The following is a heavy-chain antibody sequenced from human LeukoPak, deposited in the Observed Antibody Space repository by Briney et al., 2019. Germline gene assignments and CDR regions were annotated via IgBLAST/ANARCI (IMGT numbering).Heavy chain of an antibody. CDR2: IYYSGST. CDR3: ARDVGGIQLL. J-gene: IGHJ1*01. D-gene: IGHD5-18*01. V-gene: IGHV4-59*01. CDR1: GGSISSYY. Sequence: SETLSLTCTVSGGSISSYYWSWIRQPPGKGLEWIGYIYYSGSTNYNPSLKSRVTISVDTSKNQFSLKLSSVTAADTAVYSCARDVGGIQLLWGQGTLVTVSS.